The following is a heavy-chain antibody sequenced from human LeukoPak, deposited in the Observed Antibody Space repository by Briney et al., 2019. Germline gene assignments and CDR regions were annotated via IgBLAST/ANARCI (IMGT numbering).Heavy chain of an antibody. J-gene: IGHJ2*01. D-gene: IGHD6-19*01. CDR3: ARDAKNVRYNNGWRGYWYFDL. CDR2: IYSGGNT. CDR1: GFTVSSNQ. Sequence: GGSLRLSCAASGFTVSSNQISWVRQAPGKGLEWVSLIYSGGNTNSADSVKGRFTISRDNSKNTLYLQMNSLRAEDTAVYYCARDAKNVRYNNGWRGYWYFDLWGRGNQVTVSS. V-gene: IGHV3-66*01.